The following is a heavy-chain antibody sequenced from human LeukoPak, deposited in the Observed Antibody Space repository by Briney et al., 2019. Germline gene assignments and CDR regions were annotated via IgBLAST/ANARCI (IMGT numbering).Heavy chain of an antibody. CDR2: ITGSGSTT. CDR3: GKGPNCDYVGPFHFYR. D-gene: IGHD4-17*01. CDR1: GFTFRNYA. Sequence: PGGSLRLSCAASGFTFRNYAVVWVRQAPGKGLEWVSAITGSGSTTYYADSVRGRFTIYRDNSKNTLYLQMNSLRGEDTAVYYCGKGPNCDYVGPFHFYRWGQGTVVTVSS. V-gene: IGHV3-23*01. J-gene: IGHJ1*01.